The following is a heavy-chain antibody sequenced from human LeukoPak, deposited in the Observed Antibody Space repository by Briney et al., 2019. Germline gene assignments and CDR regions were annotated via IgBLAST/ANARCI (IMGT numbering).Heavy chain of an antibody. CDR1: GFAFSSYG. CDR2: IRYDGSNK. D-gene: IGHD6-13*01. V-gene: IGHV3-30*02. Sequence: GGSLRLSCAASGFAFSSYGMHWVRQAPGKGLEWVAFIRYDGSNKYYADSAKGRVTISRDNSKNTLYLQMNSLRAEDTALYYCAKGYSSTWYWGPGTLVTASS. CDR3: AKGYSSTWY. J-gene: IGHJ4*02.